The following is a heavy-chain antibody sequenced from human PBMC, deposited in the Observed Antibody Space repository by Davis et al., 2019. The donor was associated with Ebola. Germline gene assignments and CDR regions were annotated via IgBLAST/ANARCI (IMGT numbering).Heavy chain of an antibody. D-gene: IGHD4-17*01. CDR2: IYSGGST. CDR1: GFTVSSNY. V-gene: IGHV3-53*01. CDR3: ASTWPHNIYDYGDYVDARYYYYGMDV. J-gene: IGHJ6*02. Sequence: PAGSLTLSCAASGFTVSSNYMSWVRQAPGKGLEWVSVIYSGGSTYYADSVKGRFTISRDNSKNTLYLQMNSLRAEDTAVYYCASTWPHNIYDYGDYVDARYYYYGMDVWGQGTTVTVSS.